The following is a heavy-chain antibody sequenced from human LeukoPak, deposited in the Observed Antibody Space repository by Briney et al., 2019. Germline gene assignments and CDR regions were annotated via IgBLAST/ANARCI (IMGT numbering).Heavy chain of an antibody. CDR1: GGSISSGSYY. D-gene: IGHD2-2*01. V-gene: IGHV4-61*02. Sequence: KASETLSLTCTVSGGSISSGSYYWSWIRQPAGKGLEWIGRIYTSGSTNYNPSLKSRVTISVDTSKNQFSLKLSSVTAANTAVYYCARNPKDIVVVPAAWFDYWGQGTLVTVSS. CDR2: IYTSGST. J-gene: IGHJ4*02. CDR3: ARNPKDIVVVPAAWFDY.